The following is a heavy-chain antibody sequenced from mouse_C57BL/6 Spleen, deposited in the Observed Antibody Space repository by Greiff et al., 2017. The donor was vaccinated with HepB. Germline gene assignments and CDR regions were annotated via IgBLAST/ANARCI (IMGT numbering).Heavy chain of an antibody. J-gene: IGHJ4*01. V-gene: IGHV1-26*01. CDR1: GYTFTDYY. CDR3: ASTVSMDY. D-gene: IGHD1-1*01. CDR2: INPNNGGT. Sequence: EVQLQQSGPELVKPGASVKISCKASGYTFTDYYMNWVKQSHGKSLEWIGDINPNNGGTSYNQKFKGKATLTVDKSSSTAYMELRSLTSEDSAVYYCASTVSMDYWGQGTSVTVSS.